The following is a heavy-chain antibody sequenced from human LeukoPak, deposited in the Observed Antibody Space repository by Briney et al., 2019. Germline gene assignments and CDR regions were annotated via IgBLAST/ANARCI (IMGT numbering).Heavy chain of an antibody. D-gene: IGHD2-15*01. CDR1: GYAFTSYG. Sequence: ASLKVSCKASGYAFTSYGISWVRQAPGQGLERMGWIRAYNGNTNNAPKLQGRVTMTTDTSTSTAYMELRSLRSDDTAVYYCAREDCSGGSCYSLSLTPVFHVFDIWGQGTMVTVSS. J-gene: IGHJ3*02. V-gene: IGHV1-18*01. CDR3: AREDCSGGSCYSLSLTPVFHVFDI. CDR2: IRAYNGNT.